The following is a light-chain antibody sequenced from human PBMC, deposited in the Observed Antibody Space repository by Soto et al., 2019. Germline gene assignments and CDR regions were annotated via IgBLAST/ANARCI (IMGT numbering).Light chain of an antibody. CDR2: EVS. J-gene: IGLJ3*02. CDR3: STYTTDTARV. V-gene: IGLV2-14*01. CDR1: NSDVGGYNY. Sequence: QSALTQPASVSGSPGQSIAISCTGTNSDVGGYNYVSWYQHHPGKAPKLMIYEVSNRPSGVSNRFSGSKSGNTSSLTISGLQAEEEADSYCSTYTTDTARVFGGGTKVTVL.